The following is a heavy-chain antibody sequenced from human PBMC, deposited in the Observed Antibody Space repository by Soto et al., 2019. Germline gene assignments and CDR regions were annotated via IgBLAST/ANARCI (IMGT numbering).Heavy chain of an antibody. CDR2: MSGSGGRT. Sequence: DVQLLESGGGLVQPGGSLRLSCTASGFTFSNYAMSWVRQAPGKGLEWVSSMSGSGGRTYYADSVKGRFTISRDNPKKTLDPHMTSLRAGDTAFYSCATEPNYDLGSGYGDVDPWGQGSAVTVSS. V-gene: IGHV3-23*01. D-gene: IGHD3-3*01. CDR1: GFTFSNYA. CDR3: ATEPNYDLGSGYGDVDP. J-gene: IGHJ5*02.